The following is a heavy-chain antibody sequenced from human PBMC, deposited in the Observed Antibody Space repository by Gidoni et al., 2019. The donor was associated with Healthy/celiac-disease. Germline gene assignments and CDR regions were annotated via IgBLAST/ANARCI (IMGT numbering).Heavy chain of an antibody. Sequence: EVQLVESGGGLVQPGGSLRLSCSASGFTFSSYAMHWVRQAPGKGRFTISRDNSKNTLYLQMSSLRAEDTAVHYCVKDYVRGRALHFDYWGQGTLVTVSS. J-gene: IGHJ4*02. V-gene: IGHV3-64*03. CDR3: VKDYVRGRALHFDY. D-gene: IGHD3-16*01. CDR1: GFTFSSYA.